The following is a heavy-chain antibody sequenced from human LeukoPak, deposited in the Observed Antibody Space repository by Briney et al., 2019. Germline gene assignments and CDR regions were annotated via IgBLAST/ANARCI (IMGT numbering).Heavy chain of an antibody. Sequence: PSETLSLTCTVSGGSISSSSYYWGWIRQPPGKGLEWIGSIYYSGSTYYNASLKSRVTTSVDTSKNQFSLKLSSVTAADTAVYYCARSRNDYDSSGYTTYYFDYWGQGTLVTVSS. D-gene: IGHD3-22*01. CDR1: GGSISSSSYY. J-gene: IGHJ4*02. CDR2: IYYSGST. V-gene: IGHV4-39*01. CDR3: ARSRNDYDSSGYTTYYFDY.